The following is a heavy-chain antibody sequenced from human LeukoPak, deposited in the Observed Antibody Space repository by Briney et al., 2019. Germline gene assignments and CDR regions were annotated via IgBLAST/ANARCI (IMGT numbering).Heavy chain of an antibody. Sequence: SETLFLTCAVYGGSFSGYYWSWIRQPPGKGLEWIGEINHSGSTNYNPSPKSRVTISVDTSKNQFSLKLSSVTAADTAVYYCARARTGGGYVDPYYFDYCGQGTLVTVSS. J-gene: IGHJ4*02. CDR3: ARARTGGGYVDPYYFDY. CDR2: INHSGST. CDR1: GGSFSGYY. V-gene: IGHV4-34*01. D-gene: IGHD5-12*01.